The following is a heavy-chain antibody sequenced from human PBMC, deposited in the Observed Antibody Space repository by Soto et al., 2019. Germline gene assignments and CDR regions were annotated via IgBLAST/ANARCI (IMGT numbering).Heavy chain of an antibody. CDR3: ARVFCGGNWYPSY. CDR2: IYYSAST. D-gene: IGHD2-21*02. Sequence: QVQLQESGPGLVKPSQTLSLTCTVSGGSISSGGYYWSWIRQHPGKGLEWIGYIYYSASTYYNPALTCRVTISLDTSKNQFSLKLSSVTAADTAVYYCARVFCGGNWYPSYWGQGTLVTVSS. CDR1: GGSISSGGYY. J-gene: IGHJ4*02. V-gene: IGHV4-31*03.